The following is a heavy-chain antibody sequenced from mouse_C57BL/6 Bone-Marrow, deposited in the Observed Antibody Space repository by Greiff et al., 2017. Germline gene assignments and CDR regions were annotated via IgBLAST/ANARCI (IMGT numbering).Heavy chain of an antibody. CDR2: IRLKSDNYAT. J-gene: IGHJ2*01. V-gene: IGHV6-3*01. Sequence: DVMLVESGGGLVQPGGSMKLSCVASGFTFSNYWMNWVRQSPEKGLEWVAQIRLKSDNYATHYAESVKGRFTISRDDSKSSFYLQMNNLRAEDTGIYYCTVITTVVRDYWGQGTTLTVSS. CDR3: TVITTVVRDY. D-gene: IGHD1-1*01. CDR1: GFTFSNYW.